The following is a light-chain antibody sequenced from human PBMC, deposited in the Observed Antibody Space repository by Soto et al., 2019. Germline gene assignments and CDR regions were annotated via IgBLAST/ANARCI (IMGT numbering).Light chain of an antibody. CDR2: GAS. CDR1: QAIRND. CDR3: LQDYTYPWT. Sequence: AIQMTQSPSSLSASVGDRVTITCRASQAIRNDLGWYQQKPGKAPNLLIFGASNLQAGVPVRFSASGSGTNFTLTISDLQPEYFASYYCLQDYTYPWTFGQGTKVDI. V-gene: IGKV1-6*01. J-gene: IGKJ1*01.